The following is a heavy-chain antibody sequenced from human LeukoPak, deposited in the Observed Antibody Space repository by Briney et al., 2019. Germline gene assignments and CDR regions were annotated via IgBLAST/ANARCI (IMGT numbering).Heavy chain of an antibody. CDR3: AKDRVGSAYCGGDCSTPVDY. Sequence: GGSLRLSCAASGFTFSSYSMNWVRQAPGKGLEWVSAISGSGGSTYYADSVKGRFTISRDNSKNTLYLQMNSLRAEDTAVYYCAKDRVGSAYCGGDCSTPVDYWGQGTLVTVSS. CDR1: GFTFSSYS. D-gene: IGHD2-21*02. J-gene: IGHJ4*02. V-gene: IGHV3-23*01. CDR2: ISGSGGST.